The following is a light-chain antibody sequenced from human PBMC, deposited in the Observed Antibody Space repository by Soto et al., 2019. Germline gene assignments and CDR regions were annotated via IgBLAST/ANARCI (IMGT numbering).Light chain of an antibody. J-gene: IGKJ4*01. CDR1: QSVGSD. CDR3: QQYGSSPPFT. V-gene: IGKV3-15*01. Sequence: EIVMTQSPATLSVSPGGRVTLSCRASQSVGSDLAWYQQKPGQAPRLLIFAASARATGIPARFSGSGSGTEFTLTISSLQSEDFALYYCQQYGSSPPFTFGGGTKVEIK. CDR2: AAS.